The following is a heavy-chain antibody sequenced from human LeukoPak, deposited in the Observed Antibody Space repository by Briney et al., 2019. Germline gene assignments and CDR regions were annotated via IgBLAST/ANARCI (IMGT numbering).Heavy chain of an antibody. D-gene: IGHD1-26*01. V-gene: IGHV1-69*13. CDR3: ASSIVGATPTYSPGRD. CDR2: IIPIFGTA. CDR1: GGTFSSYA. J-gene: IGHJ1*01. Sequence: GASVNVSCKASGGTFSSYAISWVRQAPGQGLEWMGGIIPIFGTANYAQKFQGRVTITADESTSTAYMELSSLRSEDTAVYYCASSIVGATPTYSPGRDWGQGTLVTVSS.